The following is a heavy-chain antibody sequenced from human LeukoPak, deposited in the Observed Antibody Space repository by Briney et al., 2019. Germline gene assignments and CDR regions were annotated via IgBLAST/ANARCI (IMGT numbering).Heavy chain of an antibody. Sequence: ASVKVSCKASGYTFTSYGISWVRQAPGQGLEWMGWISAYNGNTNYAQKLQGRVTMTTDTSTSTAYMELRSLRSDDTAVYYCAREGYYDSSGYYLPPGTWFDYWGQETLVTVSS. D-gene: IGHD3-22*01. CDR1: GYTFTSYG. CDR3: AREGYYDSSGYYLPPGTWFDY. J-gene: IGHJ4*02. V-gene: IGHV1-18*01. CDR2: ISAYNGNT.